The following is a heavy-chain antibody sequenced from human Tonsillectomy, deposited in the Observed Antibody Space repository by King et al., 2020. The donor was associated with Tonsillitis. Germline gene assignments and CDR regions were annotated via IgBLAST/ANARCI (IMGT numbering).Heavy chain of an antibody. J-gene: IGHJ6*02. Sequence: VQLVESGGGLVKPGGSLRLSCAASGFTFSSYSMSWVRQAPGKGLEWVSCISSGSSYIYHADSVKGRFTISRDNAKNSLYLQMNSLRAEDTAVYYCARENPSIYGDYSNGMDVWGQGTTVTVS. D-gene: IGHD4-17*01. CDR3: ARENPSIYGDYSNGMDV. CDR1: GFTFSSYS. CDR2: ISSGSSYI. V-gene: IGHV3-21*01.